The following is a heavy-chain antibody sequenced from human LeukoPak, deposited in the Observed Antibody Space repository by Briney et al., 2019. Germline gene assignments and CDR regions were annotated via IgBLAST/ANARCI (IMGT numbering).Heavy chain of an antibody. CDR1: GFAFSDYY. J-gene: IGHJ6*02. D-gene: IGHD1-14*01. Sequence: GGSLRLSCAASGFAFSDYYMSWIRQAPGKGLEWLSYITSGGSSSYYADPVRGRFTISRDNTKNSLFLQMNSLRAEDTAVYYCARRSNGSYNNYGLDVWGQGTTVTVSS. CDR2: ITSGGSSS. V-gene: IGHV3-11*01. CDR3: ARRSNGSYNNYGLDV.